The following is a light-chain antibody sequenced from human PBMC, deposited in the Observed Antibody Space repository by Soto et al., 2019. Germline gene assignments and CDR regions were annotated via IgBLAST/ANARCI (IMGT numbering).Light chain of an antibody. J-gene: IGKJ5*01. V-gene: IGKV3-15*01. CDR3: QQYNNWPPSII. CDR2: GAS. Sequence: VMTQSPATLSVSPVERATLSCRARESVSSNLAWYPQRPGQAPRLLIYGASTRATDTPVRFRGSGSGTEFTLTISSLQSEDFAVYYCQQYNNWPPSIIFGQGTRLEI. CDR1: ESVSSN.